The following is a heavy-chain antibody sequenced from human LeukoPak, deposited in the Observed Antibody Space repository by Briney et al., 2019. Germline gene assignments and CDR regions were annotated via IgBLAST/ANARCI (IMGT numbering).Heavy chain of an antibody. J-gene: IGHJ4*02. CDR1: GGSFSGYY. Sequence: AETLSLTCAVYGGSFSGYYWSWSRQPPGKGLDWRGEINHSGSTNYNPSRKSRVRMSVDTSNNQFSLKLSSVTAADTAVYYCARARHSYGTSRYFDYWAQGTPVTVSS. CDR3: ARARHSYGTSRYFDY. D-gene: IGHD5-18*01. V-gene: IGHV4-34*01. CDR2: INHSGST.